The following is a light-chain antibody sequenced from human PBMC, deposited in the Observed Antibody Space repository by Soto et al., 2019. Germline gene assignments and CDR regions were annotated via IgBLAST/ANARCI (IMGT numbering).Light chain of an antibody. J-gene: IGLJ1*01. CDR3: NSLSATGTSYF. Sequence: QSALTQPASVSGSPGQSIAISCTGTSSDVGSYNHVSWYQQYPGKAPKLMIYEVTNRPSGVSNRFSGSKSGSTASLTISGLQAEDEAEYYCNSLSATGTSYFFGTGTKLTVL. CDR1: SSDVGSYNH. V-gene: IGLV2-14*01. CDR2: EVT.